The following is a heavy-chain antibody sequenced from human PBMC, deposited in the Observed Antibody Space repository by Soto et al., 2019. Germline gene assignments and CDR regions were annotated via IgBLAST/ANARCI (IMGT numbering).Heavy chain of an antibody. CDR3: ARGQRALITYGPFDP. J-gene: IGHJ5*02. CDR1: VFTLSSYA. Sequence: GGSLRLSCAASVFTLSSYAMSWFRQAPGKGLEWVSTFSGTGGYTYYADSVKGRFTISRDDSKNTLFLHMNSLRAADTAVYYCARGQRALITYGPFDPWGQGTLVTVSS. D-gene: IGHD4-17*01. CDR2: FSGTGGYT. V-gene: IGHV3-23*01.